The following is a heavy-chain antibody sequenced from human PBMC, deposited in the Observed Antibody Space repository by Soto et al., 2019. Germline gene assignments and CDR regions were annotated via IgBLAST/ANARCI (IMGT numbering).Heavy chain of an antibody. Sequence: GGSLRLSCVGSVFTFSKYGMHFVRQAPGRGLEWVAVISPDGGNKYYGGSVKGRFAVSRDNSKGSLSLQMDSLRGEDTATYYCARVLDRTISSYYYYGKDVWGQGT. J-gene: IGHJ6*02. V-gene: IGHV3-30*03. CDR3: ARVLDRTISSYYYYGKDV. CDR2: ISPDGGNK. D-gene: IGHD3-22*01. CDR1: VFTFSKYG.